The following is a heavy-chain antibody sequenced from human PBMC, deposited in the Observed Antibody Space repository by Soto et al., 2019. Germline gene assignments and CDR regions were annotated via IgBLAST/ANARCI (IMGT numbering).Heavy chain of an antibody. CDR3: ARDRSSGHPKFPNYYFDY. CDR1: GYTFTSYY. CDR2: INPSGGST. J-gene: IGHJ4*02. Sequence: AASVKVSCKASGYTFTSYYMPWVRQAPGQGLEWMGIINPSGGSTSYAQKFQGRVTMTRDTSTSTVYMELSSLRSEDTAVYYCARDRSSGHPKFPNYYFDYWGQGTLVTV. D-gene: IGHD3-22*01. V-gene: IGHV1-46*01.